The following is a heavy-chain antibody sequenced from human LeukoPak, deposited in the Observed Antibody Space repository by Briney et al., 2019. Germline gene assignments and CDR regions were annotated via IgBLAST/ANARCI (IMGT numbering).Heavy chain of an antibody. CDR3: ARRVPAALFDY. D-gene: IGHD2-2*01. J-gene: IGHJ4*02. V-gene: IGHV3-30-3*01. CDR2: ISYDGSNK. Sequence: PGGSLRLSCAASGFTFSSYAMHWVRQAPGKGLEWVAVISYDGSNKYYADSVKGRFTISRDNSKNTLYLQMNSLRAEDTAVYYCARRVPAALFDYWGQGTLVTVSS. CDR1: GFTFSSYA.